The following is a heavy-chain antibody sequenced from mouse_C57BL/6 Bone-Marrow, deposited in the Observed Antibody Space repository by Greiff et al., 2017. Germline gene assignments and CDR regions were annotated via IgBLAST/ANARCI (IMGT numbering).Heavy chain of an antibody. CDR3: ARGDYYGSSYIAY. Sequence: VQLQQSGAELARPGASVKLSCKASGYTFTSYGISWVKQRTGQGLEWIGEIYPRSGNTYYNEKFKGKATLTADTASSTAYMELRSLTSEDSAVYFCARGDYYGSSYIAYWGQGTLVTVSA. J-gene: IGHJ3*01. CDR2: IYPRSGNT. V-gene: IGHV1-81*01. CDR1: GYTFTSYG. D-gene: IGHD1-1*01.